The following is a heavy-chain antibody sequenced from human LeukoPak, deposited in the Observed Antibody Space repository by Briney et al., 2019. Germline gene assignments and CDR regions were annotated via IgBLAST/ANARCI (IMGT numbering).Heavy chain of an antibody. CDR1: GGTFSGYA. J-gene: IGHJ6*01. Sequence: SVKVSCKASGGTFSGYAINWVRQAPGQGLEWMGGIIPIFGTSNYAQRFQGRVTISADESTSTAYMELSSLRSEGTAVYYCASPMVYDTYYYYHGMDLRGQGTTVTVSS. V-gene: IGHV1-69*01. D-gene: IGHD2-8*01. CDR2: IIPIFGTS. CDR3: ASPMVYDTYYYYHGMDL.